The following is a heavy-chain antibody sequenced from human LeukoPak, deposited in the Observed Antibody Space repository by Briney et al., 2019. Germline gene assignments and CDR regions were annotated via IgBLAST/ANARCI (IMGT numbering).Heavy chain of an antibody. V-gene: IGHV1-69*05. CDR1: GGTFSSYA. CDR3: AINSGSYHDAFDI. D-gene: IGHD1-26*01. CDR2: IIPIFGTA. Sequence: GASVKVSCKASGGTFSSYAISWVRQAPGQGLEWMGGIIPIFGTANYAQKFQGRDTITTDESTSTAYMELSSLRSEDTAVYYCAINSGSYHDAFDIWGQGTMVTVSS. J-gene: IGHJ3*02.